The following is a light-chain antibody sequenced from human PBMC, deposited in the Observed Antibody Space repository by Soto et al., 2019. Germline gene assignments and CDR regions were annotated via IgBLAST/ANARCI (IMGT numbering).Light chain of an antibody. CDR3: QQSRDWPLT. CDR2: DAS. J-gene: IGKJ4*01. Sequence: EIVLTQSPATLSLSPGVRATVSCRASQSVSNYLAWYQQKPGQAPRLLMYDASNRATGIPARFSGSGSGTDFTLTITSLEPEDFAVYYCQQSRDWPLTFGGGTKVEIK. CDR1: QSVSNY. V-gene: IGKV3-11*01.